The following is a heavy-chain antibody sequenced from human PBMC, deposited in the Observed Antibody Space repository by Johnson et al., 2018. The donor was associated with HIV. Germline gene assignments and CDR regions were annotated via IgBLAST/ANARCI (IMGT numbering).Heavy chain of an antibody. CDR1: GFTFSSYG. J-gene: IGHJ3*02. CDR2: IYSGGST. D-gene: IGHD2-21*01. V-gene: IGHV3-NL1*01. Sequence: QMLLVESGGGVVQPGGSLRLSCAASGFTFSSYGMHWVRQAPGKGLEWVSVIYSGGSTYYADSVKGRFTISRDNSENTLFLQMNSLKTEDTAVYYCARDGYSGGFDIWGQGTMVTVSS. CDR3: ARDGYSGGFDI.